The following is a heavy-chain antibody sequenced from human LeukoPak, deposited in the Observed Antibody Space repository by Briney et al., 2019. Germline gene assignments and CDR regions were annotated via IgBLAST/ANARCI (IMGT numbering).Heavy chain of an antibody. D-gene: IGHD6-13*01. Sequence: PGGSLRLSCAASGFTLSNYAMSWVRQAPGRGLEWVAVIGYEGSDKHYADSVKGRFTISRDNSKNTLYLQLNSLRGEDTAVYYCARGSSSWYYFDYGGQGTLVTVSS. J-gene: IGHJ4*02. CDR3: ARGSSSWYYFDY. CDR1: GFTLSNYA. V-gene: IGHV3-33*08. CDR2: IGYEGSDK.